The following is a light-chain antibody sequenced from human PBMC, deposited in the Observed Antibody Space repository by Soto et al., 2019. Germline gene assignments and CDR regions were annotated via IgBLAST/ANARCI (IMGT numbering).Light chain of an antibody. Sequence: ETVCTESPGTLSLSPWERATLSCRSSHSVSSSYLAWYQQKPGQAPRLLIYGASSRATGIPDRFSGSGSGTDFTLTISRLEPEDFAMYYCHQYGSSPPVTFGQWTRLEIK. CDR2: GAS. CDR3: HQYGSSPPVT. CDR1: HSVSSSY. J-gene: IGKJ5*01. V-gene: IGKV3-20*01.